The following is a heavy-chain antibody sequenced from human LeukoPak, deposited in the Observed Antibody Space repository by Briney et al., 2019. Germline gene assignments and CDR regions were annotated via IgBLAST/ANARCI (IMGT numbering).Heavy chain of an antibody. J-gene: IGHJ4*02. CDR3: ARASDGDYFGIFDY. CDR1: GGTFSSYA. D-gene: IGHD4-17*01. Sequence: ASVKVSCKASGGTFSSYAISWVRQAPGQGLEWMGRIIPIFGIANYAQKFQGRVTTTADKSTSTAYMELSSLRSEDTAVYYCARASDGDYFGIFDYWGQGTLVTVSS. CDR2: IIPIFGIA. V-gene: IGHV1-69*04.